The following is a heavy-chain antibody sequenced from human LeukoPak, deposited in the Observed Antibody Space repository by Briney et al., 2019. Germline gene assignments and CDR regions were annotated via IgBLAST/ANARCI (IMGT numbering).Heavy chain of an antibody. CDR1: GGSFSGYY. CDR2: INHSGST. V-gene: IGHV4-34*01. D-gene: IGHD4-17*01. CDR3: ARPGGGTYGDPGDY. Sequence: SETLSLTCAVYGGSFSGYYWSWIRQPPGKGLEWIGEINHSGSTNYNPSLKSRVTISVDTSKNQFSLRLSSVTAADTAVYYCARPGGGTYGDPGDYWGQGTLVTVSS. J-gene: IGHJ4*02.